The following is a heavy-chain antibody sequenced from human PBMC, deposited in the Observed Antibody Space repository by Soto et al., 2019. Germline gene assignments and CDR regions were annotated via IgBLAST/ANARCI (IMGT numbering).Heavy chain of an antibody. CDR1: GDSIINNKW. CDR3: AGGIAARPLGY. V-gene: IGHV4-28*01. D-gene: IGHD6-6*01. J-gene: IGHJ4*02. Sequence: PSETLSHTCSVSGDSIINNKWWSWIRQPPGKGLEWIGYIYHSGSTYYNPPLKSRVTISVDRSKNQFSLKLSSVTAADTAVYYCAGGIAARPLGYWGQGTLLTVSS. CDR2: IYHSGST.